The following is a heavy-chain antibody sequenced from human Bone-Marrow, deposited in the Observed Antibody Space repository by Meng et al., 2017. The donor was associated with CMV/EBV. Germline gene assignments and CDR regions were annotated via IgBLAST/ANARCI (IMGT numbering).Heavy chain of an antibody. Sequence: GSLRLSCGVSGASLNSTNWWSWVRQPPGQGLEWIGEIYYTGSTKYNPSLKSRVTISVDKSKNQFSLKLRSVTAADTAVYYCASGVLMAGGINWFDPWGQGTLVTVSS. CDR1: GASLNSTNW. V-gene: IGHV4-4*02. CDR2: IYYTGST. D-gene: IGHD2-8*01. J-gene: IGHJ5*02. CDR3: ASGVLMAGGINWFDP.